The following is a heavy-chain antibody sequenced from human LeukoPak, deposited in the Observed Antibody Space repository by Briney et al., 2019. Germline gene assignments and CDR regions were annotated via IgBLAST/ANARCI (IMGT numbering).Heavy chain of an antibody. V-gene: IGHV1-18*01. D-gene: IGHD3-10*01. J-gene: IGHJ5*02. Sequence: ASVKASCKASGYTFTSYGISWVRQAPGQGLEWMGWISAYNGNTNYAQKLQGRVTMTTDTSTSTAYMELRSLRSDDTAVYYCARRMYGSGTHIGKQPFDNNWFDPWGQGTLVTVSS. CDR3: ARRMYGSGTHIGKQPFDNNWFDP. CDR2: ISAYNGNT. CDR1: GYTFTSYG.